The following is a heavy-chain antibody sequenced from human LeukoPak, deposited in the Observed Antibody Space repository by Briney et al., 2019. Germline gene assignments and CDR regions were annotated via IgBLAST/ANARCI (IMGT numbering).Heavy chain of an antibody. CDR1: GYTFTGYY. CDR3: ARPTSSSWYRGDAFDI. CDR2: INPNSGGT. Sequence: ASVKVSCKASGYTFTGYYMHWVRQAPGQGLEWMGWINPNSGGTNYAQKFQGRVTMTRDTSISTAYMELSRLRSDDTAVYYCARPTSSSWYRGDAFDIWGQGTMVTVSS. D-gene: IGHD6-13*01. V-gene: IGHV1-2*02. J-gene: IGHJ3*02.